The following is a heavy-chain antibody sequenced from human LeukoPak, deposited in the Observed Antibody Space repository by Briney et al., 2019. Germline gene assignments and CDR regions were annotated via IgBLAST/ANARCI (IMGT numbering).Heavy chain of an antibody. V-gene: IGHV3-53*01. CDR2: IYAGGST. J-gene: IGHJ4*02. D-gene: IGHD3-22*01. CDR3: AMYVVINRYFDY. CDR1: GFSVSNNY. Sequence: GGSLRLSCAASGFSVSNNYMTWVRQAPGKGLEWVSVIYAGGSTYYADSVKGRFTISRDNSKNTLYLQVNSLRAEDTAVYYCAMYVVINRYFDYWGQGTLVTVSS.